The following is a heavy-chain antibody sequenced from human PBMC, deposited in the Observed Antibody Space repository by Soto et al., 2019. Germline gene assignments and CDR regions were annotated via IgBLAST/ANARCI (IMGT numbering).Heavy chain of an antibody. CDR2: IYHSGST. J-gene: IGHJ4*02. D-gene: IGHD6-13*01. CDR1: SGSISNGYW. V-gene: IGHV4-4*02. Sequence: PSETLSLTCAVSSGSISNGYWWSWVRQPPGKGLEWIGEIYHSGSTNYNPSLKSRVTISVDKSKNQFSLKLSSVTAADTAVYYCARSGNWCLDSWGQGTLVTVSS. CDR3: ARSGNWCLDS.